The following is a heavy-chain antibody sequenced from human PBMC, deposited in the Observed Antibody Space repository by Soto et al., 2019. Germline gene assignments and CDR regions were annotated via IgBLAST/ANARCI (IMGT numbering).Heavy chain of an antibody. Sequence: ASVKVSCKASGYTFSNYVIHWVRQAPGQGLEWMGWINAGNGNTQFSQKFQGRVTITRDTSASTAYMELNSLRSEDTAVYYCTREDYWGRERWSPSPQ. CDR2: INAGNGNT. J-gene: IGHJ4*02. CDR3: TREDY. CDR1: GYTFSNYV. V-gene: IGHV1-3*01.